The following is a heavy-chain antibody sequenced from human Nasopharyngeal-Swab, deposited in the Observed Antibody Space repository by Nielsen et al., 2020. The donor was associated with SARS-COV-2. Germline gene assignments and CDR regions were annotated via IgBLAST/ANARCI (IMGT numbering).Heavy chain of an antibody. CDR1: GGTFSSYA. V-gene: IGHV1-69*06. CDR2: IIPIFGTA. J-gene: IGHJ5*02. CDR3: ARDRTIPYGSGSYRGWFDP. D-gene: IGHD3-10*01. Sequence: SVKVSCKASGGTFSSYAISWVRQAPGQGLEWMGGIIPIFGTANYAQKFQGRVTITADKSTSTAYMELSSLRSEDTAVYYCARDRTIPYGSGSYRGWFDPWGQGTPVTVSS.